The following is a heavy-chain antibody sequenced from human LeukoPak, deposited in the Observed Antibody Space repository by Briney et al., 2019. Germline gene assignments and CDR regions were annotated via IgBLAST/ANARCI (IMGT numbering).Heavy chain of an antibody. CDR1: GFILSSYA. J-gene: IGHJ4*02. D-gene: IGHD2-2*01. V-gene: IGHV3-23*01. CDR3: EKEGMPRSPFDY. CDR2: VTGSVDTT. Sequence: PGGSLRLSCAPSGFILSSYAMSWVRQAPGEGRGWVSAVTGSVDTTYYADSVKGRFTLSRDNSKNTLYLQINRLRAGDPAVFLWEKEGMPRSPFDYWGQGTLVTVSS.